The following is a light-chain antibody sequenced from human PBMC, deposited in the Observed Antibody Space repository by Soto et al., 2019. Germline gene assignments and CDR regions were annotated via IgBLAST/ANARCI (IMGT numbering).Light chain of an antibody. CDR3: CSYASSSTYV. V-gene: IGLV2-23*01. J-gene: IGLJ1*01. CDR1: SSDVVSYNL. CDR2: GGS. Sequence: QSALTQPASVSGSPGPSITISCTGTSSDVVSYNLVSWYQKHPGQAPKVMIYGGSKRPSGVTNRFSGSQSRNTASLTISGHHAADEADYYCCSYASSSTYVFGTGTKLTV.